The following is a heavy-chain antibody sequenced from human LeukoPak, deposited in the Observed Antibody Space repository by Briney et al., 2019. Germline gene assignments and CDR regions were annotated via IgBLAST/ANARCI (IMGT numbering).Heavy chain of an antibody. CDR1: GFTFSSYS. V-gene: IGHV3-21*01. Sequence: PGGSLRLSCAASGFTFSSYSMNWVRQAPGKGLEWVSSISSSSSYIYYADSVKGRFTISRDNAKNSLYLQMNSLRAEDTAVYYCARGPLVTPFPDAFDIWGQGTMVTVSS. CDR3: ARGPLVTPFPDAFDI. CDR2: ISSSSSYI. J-gene: IGHJ3*02. D-gene: IGHD4-23*01.